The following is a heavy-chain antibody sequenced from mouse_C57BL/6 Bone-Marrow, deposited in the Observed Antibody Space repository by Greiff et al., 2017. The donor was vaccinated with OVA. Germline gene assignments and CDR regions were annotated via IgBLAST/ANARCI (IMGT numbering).Heavy chain of an antibody. CDR2: ISSGGDYI. CDR3: TRDERYYGYYYAMDY. V-gene: IGHV5-9-1*02. D-gene: IGHD1-2*01. J-gene: IGHJ4*01. Sequence: EVKLVESGEGLVKPGGSLKLSCAASGFTFSSYAMSWVRQTPEKRLEWVAYISSGGDYIYYADTVKGRFTISRDNARNTLYLQMSSLKYEDTAMYYCTRDERYYGYYYAMDYWGQGTSVTVSS. CDR1: GFTFSSYA.